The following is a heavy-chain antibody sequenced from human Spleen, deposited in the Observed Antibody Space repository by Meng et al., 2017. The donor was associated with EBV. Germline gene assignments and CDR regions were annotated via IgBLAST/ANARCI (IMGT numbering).Heavy chain of an antibody. J-gene: IGHJ4*02. Sequence: LRRQGSGPGLGKPSEHLSPPCPGSGCSTSSYSYYWGWIRQSPGEGLEWIGIINYSGSTYYNPSLKSRVTISVDTSKNQFSLKLSSVTAADTAVYYCARQPAFGYDPYFDYWGQGNLVTVSS. CDR1: GCSTSSYSYY. CDR3: ARQPAFGYDPYFDY. D-gene: IGHD5-12*01. CDR2: INYSGST. V-gene: IGHV4-39*01.